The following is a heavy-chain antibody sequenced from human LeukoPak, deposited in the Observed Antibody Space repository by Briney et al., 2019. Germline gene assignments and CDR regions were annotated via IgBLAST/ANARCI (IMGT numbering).Heavy chain of an antibody. CDR3: AKDVSGDYVGYMDV. J-gene: IGHJ6*03. CDR1: GFTFSSYG. Sequence: PGGSLRLSCAASGFTFSSYGMHWVRQAPGKGLEWVAVISYDGSNKYYADSVKGRFTISRDNPKNTLYLQMNSLRAEDTAVYYCAKDVSGDYVGYMDVWGKGTTVTVSS. CDR2: ISYDGSNK. D-gene: IGHD4-17*01. V-gene: IGHV3-30*18.